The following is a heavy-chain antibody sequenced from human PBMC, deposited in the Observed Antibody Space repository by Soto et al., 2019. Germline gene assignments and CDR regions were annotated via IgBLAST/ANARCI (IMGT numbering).Heavy chain of an antibody. CDR3: AREGDDILTGYRYFDY. J-gene: IGHJ4*02. D-gene: IGHD3-9*01. V-gene: IGHV4-59*01. CDR1: GGSINSSY. Sequence: SATLSLTCTVSGGSINSSYWSWIRQPPGKGLEWIGYIYYSGSTNYNPSLKSRVTISVDTSKNQFSLKLNSVTAADTAVYYCAREGDDILTGYRYFDYWGQGTLVTVS. CDR2: IYYSGST.